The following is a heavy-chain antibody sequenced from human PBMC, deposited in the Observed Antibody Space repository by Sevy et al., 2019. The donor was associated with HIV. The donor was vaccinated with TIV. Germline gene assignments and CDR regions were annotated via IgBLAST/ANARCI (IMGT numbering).Heavy chain of an antibody. Sequence: GGSLRLSCAVSGFTFSSYSMNWVRQAPGKGLEWVSSISSSSNYIYYADSVKGRFTISRDNAKDSLFLQMNRLRAEDTAIYYCARGYCSGTSCSSGRDWVAFDIWGQGTMVTVSS. CDR3: ARGYCSGTSCSSGRDWVAFDI. J-gene: IGHJ3*02. V-gene: IGHV3-21*01. D-gene: IGHD2-15*01. CDR1: GFTFSSYS. CDR2: ISSSSNYI.